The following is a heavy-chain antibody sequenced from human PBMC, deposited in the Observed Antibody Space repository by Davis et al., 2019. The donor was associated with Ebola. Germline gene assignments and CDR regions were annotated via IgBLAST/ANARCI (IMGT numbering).Heavy chain of an antibody. J-gene: IGHJ4*02. V-gene: IGHV3-66*02. Sequence: GGSLRLSCAVSGFTVSRNYINWVRQAPGKGLEWVSLIHSGGSTSYADSVKGRFTVSRDNSKNTVYLQMKSLTPEDTAVYYCARDPFGGGYSAGDSIDFWGQGTLVTVSS. CDR1: GFTVSRNY. CDR2: IHSGGST. CDR3: ARDPFGGGYSAGDSIDF. D-gene: IGHD4-23*01.